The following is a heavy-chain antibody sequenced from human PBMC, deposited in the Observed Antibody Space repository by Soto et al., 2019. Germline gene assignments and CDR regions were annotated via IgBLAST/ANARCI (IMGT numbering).Heavy chain of an antibody. D-gene: IGHD6-13*01. CDR2: ISWNSGSI. CDR1: GFTFDDYA. J-gene: IGHJ4*02. V-gene: IGHV3-9*01. Sequence: EVQLVESGGGLVQPGRSLRLSCAASGFTFDDYAMHWVRQAPGKGLEWVSGISWNSGSIGYADSVKGRFTISRDNAKNSLYLQMNSLRAEDTALYYCAKSIGWGIAAATDYGGQGTLVTVSS. CDR3: AKSIGWGIAAATDY.